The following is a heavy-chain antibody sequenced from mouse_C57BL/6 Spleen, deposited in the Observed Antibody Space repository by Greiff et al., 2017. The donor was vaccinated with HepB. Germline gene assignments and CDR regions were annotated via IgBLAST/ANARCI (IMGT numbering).Heavy chain of an antibody. CDR3: ARTGTTVVAKGYFDV. J-gene: IGHJ1*03. D-gene: IGHD1-1*01. CDR1: GYTFTDYY. V-gene: IGHV1-26*01. CDR2: INPNNGGT. Sequence: EVQLQQSGPELVKPGASVKISCKASGYTFTDYYMNWVKQSHGKSLEWIGDINPNNGGTSYNQKFKGKATLTVDKSSSTAYMELRSLTSEDSAVYYCARTGTTVVAKGYFDVWGTGTTVTVSS.